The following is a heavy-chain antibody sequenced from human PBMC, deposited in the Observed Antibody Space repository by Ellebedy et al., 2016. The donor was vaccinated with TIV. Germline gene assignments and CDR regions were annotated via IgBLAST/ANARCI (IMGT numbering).Heavy chain of an antibody. V-gene: IGHV1-8*01. CDR1: GYTFTSYD. D-gene: IGHD2-2*01. CDR3: ARGKYCSSTSCTLYYYYGMDV. J-gene: IGHJ6*02. CDR2: MNPNSGNT. Sequence: ASVKVSXXASGYTFTSYDINWVRQATGQGLEWMGWMNPNSGNTGYAQKFQGRVTMTRNTSISTAYMELSSLRSEDTAVYYCARGKYCSSTSCTLYYYYGMDVWGQGTTVTVSS.